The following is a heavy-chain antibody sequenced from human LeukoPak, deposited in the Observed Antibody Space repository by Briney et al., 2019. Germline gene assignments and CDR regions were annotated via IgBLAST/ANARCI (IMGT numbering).Heavy chain of an antibody. V-gene: IGHV4-31*03. Sequence: NPSETLSLTCTVSGGSISSGGYYWSWIRQHPGEGLGWIGYIYYSGSTYYNPSLKSRVTISVDTSKNQFSLKLSSVTAADTAVYYCARDGGYSYGYGDAFDIWGQGTMVTVSS. D-gene: IGHD5-18*01. CDR3: ARDGGYSYGYGDAFDI. CDR2: IYYSGST. J-gene: IGHJ3*02. CDR1: GGSISSGGYY.